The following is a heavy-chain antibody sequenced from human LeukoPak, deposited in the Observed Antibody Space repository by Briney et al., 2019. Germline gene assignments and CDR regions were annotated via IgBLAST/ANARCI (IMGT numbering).Heavy chain of an antibody. CDR3: ARGVPTYYYDSSGYYYYGD. J-gene: IGHJ4*02. CDR1: GYTFTSYG. V-gene: IGHV1-18*01. D-gene: IGHD3-22*01. CDR2: ISAYNGNT. Sequence: ASVKVSCKASGYTFTSYGISWVRQAPGQGLEWMGWISAYNGNTNYAQKLQGRVTMTTDTSTSTAYMELRSLRSDDTAVYYCARGVPTYYYDSSGYYYYGDWGQGTLVTVSS.